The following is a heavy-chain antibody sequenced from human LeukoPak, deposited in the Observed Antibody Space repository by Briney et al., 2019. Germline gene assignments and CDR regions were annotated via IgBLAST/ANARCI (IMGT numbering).Heavy chain of an antibody. V-gene: IGHV1-69*05. D-gene: IGHD5-24*01. CDR1: GYTFTGYY. CDR3: ARESRDVYNLYYFDY. CDR2: IIPIFGTA. Sequence: GASVKVSCKASGYTFTGYYMHWVRQAPGQGLEWMGRIIPIFGTANYAQKFQGRVTITTDESTSTAYMELSSLRSEDTAVYYCARESRDVYNLYYFDYWGQGTLVTVSS. J-gene: IGHJ4*02.